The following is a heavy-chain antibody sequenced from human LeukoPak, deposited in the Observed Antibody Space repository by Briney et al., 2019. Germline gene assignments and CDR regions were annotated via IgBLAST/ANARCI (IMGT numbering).Heavy chain of an antibody. J-gene: IGHJ5*02. CDR1: GFPFRNYA. D-gene: IGHD1-14*01. Sequence: PGGSLRLSCAASGFPFRNYAMHWVRQAPGKGLEWVAFISYDGSDIYYADSVKGRFTISRDNSKNTLYLQMNSLRVEDTAVYFCARDQPGTYTLSGAWGQGTLVTVSS. V-gene: IGHV3-30*19. CDR3: ARDQPGTYTLSGA. CDR2: ISYDGSDI.